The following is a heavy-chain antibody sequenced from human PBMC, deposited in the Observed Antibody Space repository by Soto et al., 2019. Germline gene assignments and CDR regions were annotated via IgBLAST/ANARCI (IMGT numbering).Heavy chain of an antibody. CDR1: GFIFSGSA. Sequence: PRGSLRLSCAASGFIFSGSAIHWVRQASGEGLEWVGRIRSKANSYATACAASLKGRFTISRDDSKNTAYLQMNSLKTEDTAVYYCTTRGDGYNADYDYWGQGTL. J-gene: IGHJ4*02. D-gene: IGHD5-12*01. V-gene: IGHV3-73*01. CDR2: IRSKANSYAT. CDR3: TTRGDGYNADYDY.